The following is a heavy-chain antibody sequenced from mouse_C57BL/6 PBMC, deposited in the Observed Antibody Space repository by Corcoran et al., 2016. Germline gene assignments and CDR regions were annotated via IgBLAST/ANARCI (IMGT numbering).Heavy chain of an antibody. D-gene: IGHD1-1*01. Sequence: EVQLQQSGEELVKQGATVKLTCTASGFNIKDYIMHWVKQRTEQGLEWIGRIDPEDGETKYAPKFQGKATITTDTSSNTAYLQLSSLTSEDTAVYYCARCPNYYGSSLFAYWGQGTLVTVSA. CDR1: GFNIKDYI. CDR2: IDPEDGET. J-gene: IGHJ3*01. V-gene: IGHV14-2*01. CDR3: ARCPNYYGSSLFAY.